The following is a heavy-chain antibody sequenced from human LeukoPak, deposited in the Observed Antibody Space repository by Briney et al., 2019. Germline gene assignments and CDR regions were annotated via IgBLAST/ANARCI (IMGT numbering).Heavy chain of an antibody. CDR2: MYYSGST. J-gene: IGHJ5*02. D-gene: IGHD3-22*01. CDR1: GGSISSGDYY. CDR3: ARPYYYDSRIDP. V-gene: IGHV4-30-4*01. Sequence: SQTLSLTCTVSGGSISSGDYYWSWIRQPPGKGLEWIAYMYYSGSTYYNPSLKRRVTMSADTSKNQLSLKLSSVTAADTAVYYCARPYYYDSRIDPWGQGILVTVSS.